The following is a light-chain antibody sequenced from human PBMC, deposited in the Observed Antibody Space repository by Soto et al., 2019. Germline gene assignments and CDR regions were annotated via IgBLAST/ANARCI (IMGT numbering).Light chain of an antibody. J-gene: IGKJ3*01. Sequence: EIVLTQSPGTLSLSPGERATLSCRASQSVSSSYLAWYQQKPGQAPRLLIYGASSRATGITDRFSGSGSGTDFTLTISRLEPEDFAVYYCQQYGSSPRIFTFGPGTKVDIK. CDR3: QQYGSSPRIFT. V-gene: IGKV3-20*01. CDR1: QSVSSSY. CDR2: GAS.